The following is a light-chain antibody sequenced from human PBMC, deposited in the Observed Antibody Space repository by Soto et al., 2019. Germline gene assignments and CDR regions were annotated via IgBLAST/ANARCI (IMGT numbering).Light chain of an antibody. V-gene: IGLV2-14*01. Sequence: QSVLTQPASVSGSPGQSITISCTGTSSDVGGYNFLSWYQQHPGEAPKLIIYEVNNRPSGVSNRFSGSKSGNTASLTISGLQAEDEADYYCSSYTNINTLRFGGGTQLTVL. CDR2: EVN. CDR1: SSDVGGYNF. J-gene: IGLJ2*01. CDR3: SSYTNINTLR.